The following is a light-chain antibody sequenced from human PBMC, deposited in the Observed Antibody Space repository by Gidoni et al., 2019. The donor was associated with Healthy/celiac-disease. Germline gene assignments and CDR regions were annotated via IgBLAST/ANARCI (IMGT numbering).Light chain of an antibody. CDR2: GNS. CDR1: SSNIGAGYD. Sequence: QSVLTHPPSVSGAPGQRVTISCTGSSSNIGAGYDVHWYQTLPGTAPKLLIYGNSNRPSGVPDRFSGSKSGTSASLAITGLQAEDEADYYCQSYDSSLEVFGTGTKVTVL. CDR3: QSYDSSLEV. V-gene: IGLV1-40*01. J-gene: IGLJ1*01.